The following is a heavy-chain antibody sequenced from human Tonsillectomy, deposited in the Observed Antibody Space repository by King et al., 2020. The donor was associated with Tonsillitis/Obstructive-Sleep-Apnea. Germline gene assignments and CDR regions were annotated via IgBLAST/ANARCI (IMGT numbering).Heavy chain of an antibody. CDR3: ARGRVLGRGGSGWYVRNYVYFDY. CDR2: INNSGST. D-gene: IGHD6-19*01. Sequence: VQLQQWGAGLLKPSETLSLPCAVYGGSFSGYYWSWIRQPPGKGLEWIGEINNSGSTNYNPSLKSRVTISVDTSKNQFSLKLSSVTAADTAVYYCARGRVLGRGGSGWYVRNYVYFDYWGQGTLVTVSS. J-gene: IGHJ4*02. CDR1: GGSFSGYY. V-gene: IGHV4-34*01.